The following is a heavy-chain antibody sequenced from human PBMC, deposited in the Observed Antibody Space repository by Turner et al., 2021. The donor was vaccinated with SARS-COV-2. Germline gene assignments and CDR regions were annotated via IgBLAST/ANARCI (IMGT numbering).Heavy chain of an antibody. CDR1: GFTFSNYN. D-gene: IGHD3-22*01. CDR2: VSSGRSYI. CDR3: ARQKPGFDSSGYYPDAFDI. J-gene: IGHJ3*02. Sequence: EVQLVESGGGLVKPGGSLRLSGAASGFTFSNYNMNWVRQAPGKGLEWVSSVSSGRSYIYYADSVKGRFTISRDNAKKSLFLQMNSLRAEDTAVYYCARQKPGFDSSGYYPDAFDIWGQGTMVTVSS. V-gene: IGHV3-21*01.